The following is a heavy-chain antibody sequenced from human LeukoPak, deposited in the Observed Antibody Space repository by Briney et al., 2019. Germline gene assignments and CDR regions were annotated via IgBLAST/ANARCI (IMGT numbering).Heavy chain of an antibody. CDR2: INHSGST. V-gene: IGHV4-34*01. CDR3: ARGPRQNSSFYV. CDR1: GXSFSGYY. Sequence: SETLSLTCAAYGXSFSGYYGSWIRQPPGKGLEWIGEINHSGSTNYNPSLKSRVTISVDTSKNQFSLKLSSVTAADTAVYYCARGPRQNSSFYVWGQGTLVNVSS. J-gene: IGHJ4*02. D-gene: IGHD6-19*01.